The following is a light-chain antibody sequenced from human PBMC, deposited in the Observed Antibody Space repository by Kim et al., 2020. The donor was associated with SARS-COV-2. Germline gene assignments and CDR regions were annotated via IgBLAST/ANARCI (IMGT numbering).Light chain of an antibody. CDR2: DAS. V-gene: IGKV1-5*01. J-gene: IGKJ1*01. CDR3: QHRKT. Sequence: STRSASVGDRVTITCRASQYITRGLAWYQQKPGKAPKLLIYDASTLDSGVPSRFRGSGSGTEFTLTISSLQPDDFASYYCQHRKTFGQGTKVDIK. CDR1: QYITRG.